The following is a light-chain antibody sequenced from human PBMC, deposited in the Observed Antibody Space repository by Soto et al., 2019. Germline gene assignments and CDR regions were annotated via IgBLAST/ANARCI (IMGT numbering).Light chain of an antibody. V-gene: IGLV1-44*01. J-gene: IGLJ2*01. CDR3: AAWADSLNGVV. Sequence: QSVLTQPPSASGTPGQRVTISCSGSSSNIGSNTVNWYQQLPGTAPKLLIYSNNQRPSGVPDRFSGSKSGTSASLAISGLQYEDEDDYYCAAWADSLNGVVFGGATKLTVL. CDR2: SNN. CDR1: SSNIGSNT.